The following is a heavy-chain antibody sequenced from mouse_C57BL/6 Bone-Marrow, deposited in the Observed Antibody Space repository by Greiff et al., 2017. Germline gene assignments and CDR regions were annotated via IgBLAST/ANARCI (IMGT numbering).Heavy chain of an antibody. CDR2: IHPNSGST. CDR1: GYTFTSYW. D-gene: IGHD2-4*01. CDR3: ARIYYDYDGFAY. V-gene: IGHV1-64*01. Sequence: QVQLQQPGAELVKPGASVKLSCKASGYTFTSYWMHWVKQRPGQGLEWIGMIHPNSGSTNYNEKFKSKATLTVDKSSSTAYMQLKSLTSEDSAVYYCARIYYDYDGFAYWGQGTLVTVSA. J-gene: IGHJ3*01.